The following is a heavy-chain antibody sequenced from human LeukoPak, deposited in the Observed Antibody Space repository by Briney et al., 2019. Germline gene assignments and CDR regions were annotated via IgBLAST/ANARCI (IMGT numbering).Heavy chain of an antibody. CDR2: IYYSGTT. D-gene: IGHD5-12*01. J-gene: IGHJ4*02. V-gene: IGHV4-39*07. CDR1: GGSIRISDHY. CDR3: ARDGQQWLFRNYFDY. Sequence: PSETLSLTCSVSGGSIRISDHYWGWIRQPPGKGLEWIGSIYYSGTTYFNPAPKSRLTISVDTSKNQFSLKLTSVTAADTAVYYCARDGQQWLFRNYFDYWGQGTLVTVSS.